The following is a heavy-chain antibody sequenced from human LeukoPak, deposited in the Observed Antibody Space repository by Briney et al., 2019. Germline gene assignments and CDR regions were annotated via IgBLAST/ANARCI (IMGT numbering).Heavy chain of an antibody. D-gene: IGHD4-17*01. V-gene: IGHV4-39*07. CDR2: INHSGST. Sequence: PSETLSLTCTVSGGSISGSGYYWSWIRQPPGKGLEWIGEINHSGSTNYNPSLKSRVTILVDTSKNQFSLKLSSVTAADTAVYYCARGHSPVTTKVSYFQHWGQGTLVTVSS. CDR1: GGSISGSGYY. J-gene: IGHJ1*01. CDR3: ARGHSPVTTKVSYFQH.